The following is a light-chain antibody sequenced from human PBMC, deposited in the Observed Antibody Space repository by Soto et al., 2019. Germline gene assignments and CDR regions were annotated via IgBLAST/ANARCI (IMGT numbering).Light chain of an antibody. V-gene: IGLV1-51*02. Sequence: QSVLTPPPSVSAAPGQKVTISCSGSSFNIGNNYVSWYQQLPGTAPKLLIYENNKRPSGILDRFSGSKSGTSATLGITGLQTGDEADYYCGTWDSSLSAFVFGTGTKVTVL. CDR3: GTWDSSLSAFV. J-gene: IGLJ1*01. CDR1: SFNIGNNY. CDR2: ENN.